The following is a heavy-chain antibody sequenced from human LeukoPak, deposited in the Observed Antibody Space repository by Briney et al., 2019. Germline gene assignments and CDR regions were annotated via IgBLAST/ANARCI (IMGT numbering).Heavy chain of an antibody. CDR3: AKDLRFLEWLPTGFDY. Sequence: GGSLRLSCAASGFTFSNAWMSWVRQAPGKGLEWVGRIKSKTDGGTTDYAAPVKGRFTISRDNAKNSLYLQMNSLRAEDTAVYYCAKDLRFLEWLPTGFDYWGQGTLVTVSS. J-gene: IGHJ4*02. D-gene: IGHD3-3*01. V-gene: IGHV3-15*01. CDR1: GFTFSNAW. CDR2: IKSKTDGGTT.